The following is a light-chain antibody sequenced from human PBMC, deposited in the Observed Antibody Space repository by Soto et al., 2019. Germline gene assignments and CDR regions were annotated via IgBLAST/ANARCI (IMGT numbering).Light chain of an antibody. CDR1: QSVSSNY. CDR3: QQYGNSPRYS. Sequence: EIVLTQSPGTLSLSLGERATLSCRASQSVSSNYLAWYKQKPGQAPRLLIYATSSRSTGIPDRFSGSGSGTDFTLTISRLEPEAFPVYYCQQYGNSPRYSFGQGTKLEIK. V-gene: IGKV3-20*01. J-gene: IGKJ2*03. CDR2: ATS.